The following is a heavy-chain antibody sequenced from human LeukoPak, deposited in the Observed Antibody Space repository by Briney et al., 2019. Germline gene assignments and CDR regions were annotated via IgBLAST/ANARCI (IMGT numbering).Heavy chain of an antibody. V-gene: IGHV3-7*01. Sequence: PGGSLRLSCAASGFTFSSYWMSWVRQAPGKGLEWVANIKQDGSEKYYVDSEKGRFTISRDNAKNSLYLQMNSLRAEDTAVYYCARVDYSDAFDIWGQGTMVTVSS. CDR1: GFTFSSYW. J-gene: IGHJ3*02. CDR3: ARVDYSDAFDI. CDR2: IKQDGSEK. D-gene: IGHD3-10*01.